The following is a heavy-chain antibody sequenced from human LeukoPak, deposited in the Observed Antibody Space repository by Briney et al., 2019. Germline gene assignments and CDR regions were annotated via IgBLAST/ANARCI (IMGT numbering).Heavy chain of an antibody. CDR2: IKQDGSET. V-gene: IGHV3-7*03. Sequence: GGSLRLSCAASGFTFSRYWMSWVRQAPGQGLEWVATIKQDGSETYYVDSVKGRFTISRDNAKNSLHLQMNSLRAEDAAVFYCARMDYYTSGTYTYPNFDYWGQGTLVAVSS. CDR1: GFTFSRYW. CDR3: ARMDYYTSGTYTYPNFDY. J-gene: IGHJ4*02. D-gene: IGHD3-10*01.